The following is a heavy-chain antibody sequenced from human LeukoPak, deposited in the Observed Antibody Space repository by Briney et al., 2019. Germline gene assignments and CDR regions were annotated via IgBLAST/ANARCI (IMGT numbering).Heavy chain of an antibody. J-gene: IGHJ4*02. CDR2: INHSGST. V-gene: IGHV4-34*01. D-gene: IGHD6-13*01. CDR3: ARAQSSSSFDY. Sequence: PSETLSLTCAVYGGSFSGYYWSWIRQPPGKGLEWIGEINHSGSTNYNPSLKSRVTISVDTSKNQFSLKLSSVTAADTAVYYCARAQSSSSFDYWDQGTLVTVSS. CDR1: GGSFSGYY.